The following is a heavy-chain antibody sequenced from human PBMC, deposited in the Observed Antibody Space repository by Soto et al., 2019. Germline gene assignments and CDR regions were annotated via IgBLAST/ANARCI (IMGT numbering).Heavy chain of an antibody. CDR1: GYTFTMHA. CDR3: ARDQRRDYDFWIGYSQGFDS. Sequence: QVQLVQSGAEVKTPGASVKISCKASGYTFTMHAVPWVRQAPGQRLEWMGWVNAANGNTKTSQKFQGRVSITRDTSATTAYMEVNGLRSEDMAVYYCARDQRRDYDFWIGYSQGFDSWGQGTLVTVSS. J-gene: IGHJ4*02. CDR2: VNAANGNT. D-gene: IGHD3-3*01. V-gene: IGHV1-3*01.